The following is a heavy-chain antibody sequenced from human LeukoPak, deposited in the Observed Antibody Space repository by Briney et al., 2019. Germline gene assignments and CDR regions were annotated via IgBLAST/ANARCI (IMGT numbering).Heavy chain of an antibody. Sequence: GGSLRLSCAASGFVFGSYGMHWVRQAPGKGLEWVTFIRHDGNNKYYADSVKGRFTISRDNSKNTPYLQMNSLRADDTAVYSCAKDPPTVMANAFHIWGQGTMVTVS. CDR2: IRHDGNNK. D-gene: IGHD5-18*01. CDR1: GFVFGSYG. V-gene: IGHV3-30*02. CDR3: AKDPPTVMANAFHI. J-gene: IGHJ3*02.